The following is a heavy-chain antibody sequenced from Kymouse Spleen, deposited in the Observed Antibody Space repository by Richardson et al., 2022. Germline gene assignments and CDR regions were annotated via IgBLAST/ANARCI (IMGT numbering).Heavy chain of an antibody. D-gene: IGHD3-10*01. CDR3: ARDEVRGVPYYYYYGMDV. CDR2: IYYSGST. V-gene: IGHV4-31*03. Sequence: QVQLQESGPGLVKPSQTLSLTCTVSGGSISSGGYYWSWIRQHPGKGLEWIGYIYYSGSTYYNPSLKSRVTISVDTSKNQFSLKLSSVTAADTAVYYCARDEVRGVPYYYYYGMDVWGQGTTVTVSS. J-gene: IGHJ6*02. CDR1: GGSISSGGYY.